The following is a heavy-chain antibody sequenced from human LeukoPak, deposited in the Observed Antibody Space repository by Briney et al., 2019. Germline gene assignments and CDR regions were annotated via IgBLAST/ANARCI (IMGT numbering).Heavy chain of an antibody. CDR1: GFTFSNAW. V-gene: IGHV3-15*01. CDR2: IKSKTDGGTT. Sequence: GGSLRLSCAASGFTFSNAWMSWVRQAPGKGLEWVGRIKSKTDGGTTDYAAPVKGRFTISRDDSKNTLYLQMNSLKTEDTAVYYCTTEYDSSGYPPFDYWGQGTLVTVSS. D-gene: IGHD3-22*01. CDR3: TTEYDSSGYPPFDY. J-gene: IGHJ4*02.